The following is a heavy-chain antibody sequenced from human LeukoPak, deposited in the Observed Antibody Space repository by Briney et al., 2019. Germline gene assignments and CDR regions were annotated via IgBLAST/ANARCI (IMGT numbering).Heavy chain of an antibody. D-gene: IGHD6-13*01. J-gene: IGHJ4*02. CDR2: ISGSGSRGSSIIGGNT. CDR3: AKGRCGDSSCWYFDA. CDR1: GVTFKVSA. Sequence: GGSLRLSCAASGVTFKVSAMSWGRQAPGKGLEWVALISGSGSRGSSIIGGNTYYAYSVKGRFTISRDESQNTVYLQMNSVRAEDTAIYFCAKGRCGDSSCWYFDAWAKGTRVTVSS. V-gene: IGHV3-23*01.